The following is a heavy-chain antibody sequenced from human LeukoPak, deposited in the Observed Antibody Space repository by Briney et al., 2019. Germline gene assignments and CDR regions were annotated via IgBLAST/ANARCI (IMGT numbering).Heavy chain of an antibody. D-gene: IGHD2-15*01. CDR1: GYTFTSYG. V-gene: IGHV1-18*01. CDR2: ISAYNGNT. J-gene: IGHJ6*03. CDR3: ARDRVVVAAATYCYYYMDV. Sequence: ASVKVSCKASGYTFTSYGISWVRQAPGQGLEWMGWISAYNGNTNYAQKLQGRVTMTTDTSTSTAYMELRSLRSDDTAVYYCARDRVVVAAATYCYYYMDVWGKGTTVTVSS.